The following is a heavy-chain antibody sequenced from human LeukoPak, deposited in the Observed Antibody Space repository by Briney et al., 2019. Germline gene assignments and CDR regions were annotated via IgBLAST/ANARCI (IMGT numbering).Heavy chain of an antibody. CDR2: IYYSGST. CDR1: GGSISSSSYY. J-gene: IGHJ4*02. D-gene: IGHD3-22*01. V-gene: IGHV4-39*07. Sequence: SETLSLTCTVSGGSISSSSYYWGWIRQPPGKGLEWIGSIYYSGSTYYNPSLKSRVTISVDTSKNQFSLKLSSVTAADTAVYYCARVRYDSSGYYFPTQGNFDHWGQGTLVTVSS. CDR3: ARVRYDSSGYYFPTQGNFDH.